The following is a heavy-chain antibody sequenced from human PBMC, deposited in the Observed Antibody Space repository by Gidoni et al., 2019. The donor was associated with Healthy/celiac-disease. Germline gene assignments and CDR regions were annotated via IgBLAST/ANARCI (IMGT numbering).Heavy chain of an antibody. CDR1: GFTFDAYA. Sequence: EVQLVESGGGLVQPGRSLMLSCAASGFTFDAYALQWVRQAPGKGMEWVSGISWNSGSIGYADSVKGRFTISRDNAKNSLYLQMNSLRAEDTALYYCAKVDRFAGSSYWYFDLWGRGTLVTVSS. J-gene: IGHJ2*01. D-gene: IGHD1-26*01. CDR2: ISWNSGSI. V-gene: IGHV3-9*01. CDR3: AKVDRFAGSSYWYFDL.